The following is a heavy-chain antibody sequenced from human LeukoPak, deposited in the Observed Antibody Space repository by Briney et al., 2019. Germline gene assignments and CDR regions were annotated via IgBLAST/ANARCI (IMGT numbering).Heavy chain of an antibody. V-gene: IGHV3-30*02. J-gene: IGHJ5*02. CDR2: IRYDGSNN. D-gene: IGHD1-14*01. CDR1: GFSFSGYA. CDR3: AKDRNQLVPNWFDP. Sequence: GGSLRLSCAASGFSFSGYAMHWVRRARGKGLEWVAYIRYDGSNNYYADSVKGRFTISRDNSKNTLYLQMNGLRTEDTAVYYCAKDRNQLVPNWFDPWGQGTLVTVSS.